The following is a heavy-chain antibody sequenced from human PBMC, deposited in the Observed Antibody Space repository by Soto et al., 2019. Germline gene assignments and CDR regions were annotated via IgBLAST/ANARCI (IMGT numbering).Heavy chain of an antibody. D-gene: IGHD3-3*01. V-gene: IGHV3-30-3*01. CDR3: AGGRRLRDFWRGGYYGMDV. J-gene: IGHJ6*02. Sequence: XECMRLLEGTSCLTFCSDAMHWVRNGPGRVLEWWAGISYHGSNKYHADSVKGRFTISRDNFKNTLYLQMTSLRAEDTAVYYCAGGRRLRDFWRGGYYGMDVWGQGTTVTVSS. CDR2: ISYHGSNK. CDR1: CLTFCSDA.